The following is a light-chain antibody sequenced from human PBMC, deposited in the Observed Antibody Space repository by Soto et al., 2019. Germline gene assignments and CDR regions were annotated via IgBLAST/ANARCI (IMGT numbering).Light chain of an antibody. CDR2: GAS. Sequence: EIVLTQSRCTLSLSPGERASLSCRASQSVSSSFLAWYQQKPGQAPRLLIYGASSRATGIPDRFSGSGSGTDFTLTISRLEPEDFAVYYCQQYGSSPRTFGGGTKVEIK. CDR1: QSVSSSF. V-gene: IGKV3-20*01. J-gene: IGKJ4*01. CDR3: QQYGSSPRT.